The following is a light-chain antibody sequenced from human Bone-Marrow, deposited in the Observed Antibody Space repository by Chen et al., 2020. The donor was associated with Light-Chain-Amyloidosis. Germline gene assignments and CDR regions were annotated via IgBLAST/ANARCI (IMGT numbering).Light chain of an antibody. J-gene: IGLJ3*02. V-gene: IGLV3-21*02. CDR2: DDS. Sequence: SYVLTQPSSVSVAPGQTATIACGGNNIGSTSVHWYQPTPGQAPLLVVYDDSDRPSGIPERLAGSNSGNTATLTISRVEAGDAADYYCQVWDRSSDRPVFGGGTKLTVL. CDR3: QVWDRSSDRPV. CDR1: NIGSTS.